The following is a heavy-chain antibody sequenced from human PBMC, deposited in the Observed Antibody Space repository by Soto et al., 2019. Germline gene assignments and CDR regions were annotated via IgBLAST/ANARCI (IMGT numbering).Heavy chain of an antibody. J-gene: IGHJ4*02. D-gene: IGHD2-15*01. CDR2: IWYDGTYK. CDR1: GFTFTSYG. Sequence: PGGSLRLSCAASGFTFTSYGIHWVRQAPGKGLEWVAVIWYDGTYKYYADSVKGRFTISRDNSKNTLYLQMNSLRAEDTAVYYCARALGRLLDYWGQGTLVTVSS. V-gene: IGHV3-33*01. CDR3: ARALGRLLDY.